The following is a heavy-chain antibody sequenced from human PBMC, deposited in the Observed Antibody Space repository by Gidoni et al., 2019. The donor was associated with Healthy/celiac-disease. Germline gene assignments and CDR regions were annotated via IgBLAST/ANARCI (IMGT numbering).Heavy chain of an antibody. V-gene: IGHV3-30-3*01. J-gene: IGHJ4*02. D-gene: IGHD3-16*01. CDR3: ARDKGVFYFDY. Sequence: GLEWVAVISYDGSNKYYADSVKGRFTISRDNSKNTLYLQMNSLRAEDTAVYYCARDKGVFYFDYWGQGTLVTVSS. CDR2: ISYDGSNK.